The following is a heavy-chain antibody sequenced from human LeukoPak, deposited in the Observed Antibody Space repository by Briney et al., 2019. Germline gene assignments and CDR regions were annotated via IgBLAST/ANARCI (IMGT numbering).Heavy chain of an antibody. CDR3: AMDIVVVPAAIDWFDP. CDR2: ISGSGGST. J-gene: IGHJ5*02. Sequence: GGSLRLSCAASGFTFSSYAMSWVRQAPGKGLEWVSAISGSGGSTYYADSVKGRFTISRDNSKNTLYLQMNSLRAEDTAVYYCAMDIVVVPAAIDWFDPWGQGTLVTVSS. D-gene: IGHD2-2*03. CDR1: GFTFSSYA. V-gene: IGHV3-23*01.